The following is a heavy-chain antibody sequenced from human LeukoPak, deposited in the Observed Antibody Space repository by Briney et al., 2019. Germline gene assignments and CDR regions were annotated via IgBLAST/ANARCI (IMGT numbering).Heavy chain of an antibody. CDR3: AKSPRGDYYDFWSGPYNWFDP. V-gene: IGHV3-23*01. D-gene: IGHD3-3*01. CDR2: ISGSGGST. Sequence: GGSLRLSCAASGFTFSSYAMSWVRQAPGKGLEWVSAISGSGGSTYYADSVKGRFTISRDNSKNTLYLQINSLRAEDTAVYYCAKSPRGDYYDFWSGPYNWFDPWGQGTLVTVSS. CDR1: GFTFSSYA. J-gene: IGHJ5*02.